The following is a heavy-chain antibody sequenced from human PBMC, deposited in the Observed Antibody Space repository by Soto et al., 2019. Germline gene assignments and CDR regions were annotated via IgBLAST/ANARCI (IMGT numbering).Heavy chain of an antibody. CDR1: GGTFSSYA. J-gene: IGHJ4*02. V-gene: IGHV1-69*06. CDR3: AGAGGMTVVVSTFNS. Sequence: ASVKVSCKASGGTFSSYAISWVRQAPGQGLEWMGGIIPIFGTANYAQEFQGRVTITADKSTSTAYMELSSLRSEDTSGYYCAGAGGMTVVVSTFNSWGQRSLVTVYS. CDR2: IIPIFGTA. D-gene: IGHD3-22*01.